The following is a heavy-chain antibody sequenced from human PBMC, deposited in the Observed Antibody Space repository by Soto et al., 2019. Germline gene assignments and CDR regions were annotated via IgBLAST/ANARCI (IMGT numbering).Heavy chain of an antibody. CDR2: INHSGST. D-gene: IGHD3-3*01. CDR1: GGSFSGYY. V-gene: IGHV4-34*01. J-gene: IGHJ5*02. CDR3: ARDRIYYDFWSGYYSEPFDP. Sequence: QVQLQQWGAGLLKPSEPLSLTCAVYGGSFSGYYWSWIRQPPGKGLEWIGEINHSGSTNYNPSLKSRVTISVDTSKNQFSLKLSSVTAADSAVYYCARDRIYYDFWSGYYSEPFDPWGQGTLVTVSS.